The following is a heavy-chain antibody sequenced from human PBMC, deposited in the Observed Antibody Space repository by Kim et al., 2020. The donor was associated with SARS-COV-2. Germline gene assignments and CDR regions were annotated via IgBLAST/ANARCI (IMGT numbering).Heavy chain of an antibody. CDR2: IYYSGST. CDR3: ARLGGYQLLLDYYFDY. D-gene: IGHD2-2*01. CDR1: GGSISSSSYY. J-gene: IGHJ4*02. Sequence: SETLSLTCTVSGGSISSSSYYWGWIRQPPGKGLEWIGSIYYSGSTYYNPSLKSRVTISVDTSKNQFSLKLSSVTAADTAVYYCARLGGYQLLLDYYFDYWGQGTLVTVSS. V-gene: IGHV4-39*01.